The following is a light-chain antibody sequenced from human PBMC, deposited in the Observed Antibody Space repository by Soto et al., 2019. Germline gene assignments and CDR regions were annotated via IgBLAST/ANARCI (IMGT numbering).Light chain of an antibody. J-gene: IGKJ4*01. CDR3: QQANSFPLT. CDR2: AAS. Sequence: DIQMTQSPSSVFASVGDRVTITCRASQGIGSWLAWYQQKPGKAPTLLIYAASSLRSGVPSRFSGSGSGTDFTLTISTLQPEDFATYYCQQANSFPLTFGGGTKVEIK. CDR1: QGIGSW. V-gene: IGKV1D-12*01.